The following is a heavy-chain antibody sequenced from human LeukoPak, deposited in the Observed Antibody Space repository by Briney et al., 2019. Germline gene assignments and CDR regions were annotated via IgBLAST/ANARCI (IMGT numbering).Heavy chain of an antibody. Sequence: PSETLSLTCTVSGGSISSYYWSWIRQPAGKGLEWIGYIHHSGSTNYNPSLNSRVTISVDTSKNQFSLNLSSVTAADTAAYYCARHAELLYYFDYWGQGTLVTVSS. CDR3: ARHAELLYYFDY. CDR1: GGSISSYY. V-gene: IGHV4-59*08. CDR2: IHHSGST. J-gene: IGHJ4*02. D-gene: IGHD3-10*01.